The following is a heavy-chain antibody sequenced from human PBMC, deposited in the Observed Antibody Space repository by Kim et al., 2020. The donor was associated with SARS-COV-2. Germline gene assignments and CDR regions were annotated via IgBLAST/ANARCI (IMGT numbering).Heavy chain of an antibody. V-gene: IGHV4-39*01. CDR2: IYYSGSN. CDR3: ARHRRGVSSDY. Sequence: SETLSLTCTVSGGSISSSSYYWGWIRQPPGKGRVWLGRIYYSGSNYYNPSIKSRVIISENASKSKFSLKLSSVTAADTAVFYCARHRRGVSSDYWGQGTRVTVSP. CDR1: GGSISSSSYY. J-gene: IGHJ4*02. D-gene: IGHD3-10*01.